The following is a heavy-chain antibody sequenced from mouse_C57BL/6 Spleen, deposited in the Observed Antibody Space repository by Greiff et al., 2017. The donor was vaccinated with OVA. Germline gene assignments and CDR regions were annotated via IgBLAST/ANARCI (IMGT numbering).Heavy chain of an antibody. Sequence: EVQVVESGPGLVKPSQSLSLTCSVTGYSITSGYYWNWIRQFPGNKLEWMGYISYDGSNNYNPSLKNRISITRDTSKNQFFLKLNSVTTEDTATYYCAREGGYDAYWGQGTLVTVSA. J-gene: IGHJ3*01. V-gene: IGHV3-6*01. CDR2: ISYDGSN. CDR1: GYSITSGYY. D-gene: IGHD2-2*01. CDR3: AREGGYDAY.